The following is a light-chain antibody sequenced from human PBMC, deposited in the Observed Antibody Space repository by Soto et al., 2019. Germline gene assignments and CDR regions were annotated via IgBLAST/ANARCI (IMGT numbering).Light chain of an antibody. CDR1: QSIDMY. J-gene: IGKJ1*01. CDR3: QQYNFLWT. CDR2: KAS. Sequence: DIQMTQSPSTLSASIGDTVTITCRASQSIDMYLAWYQQKPGKAPKLLVSKASTLETGVPSRFRGGGSGTEFTLTISSLQPDDFATYYCQQYNFLWTFGQGTKMEI. V-gene: IGKV1-5*03.